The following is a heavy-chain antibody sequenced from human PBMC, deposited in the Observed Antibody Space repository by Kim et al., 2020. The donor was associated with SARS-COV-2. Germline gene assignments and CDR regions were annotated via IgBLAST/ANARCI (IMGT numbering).Heavy chain of an antibody. V-gene: IGHV4-59*01. CDR1: GGSISSYY. Sequence: SETLSLTCTVSGGSISSYYWSWIRQPPGKGLEWIGYIYYSGSTNYNPSLKSRVTISVDTSKNQFSLKLSSVTAADTAVYYCARDFSFYNPAAGTTYYYGMDVWGQGTTVTVSS. J-gene: IGHJ6*02. D-gene: IGHD6-13*01. CDR2: IYYSGST. CDR3: ARDFSFYNPAAGTTYYYGMDV.